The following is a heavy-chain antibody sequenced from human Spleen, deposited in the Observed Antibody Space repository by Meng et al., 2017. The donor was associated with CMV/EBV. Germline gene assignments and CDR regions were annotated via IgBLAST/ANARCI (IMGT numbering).Heavy chain of an antibody. V-gene: IGHV3-21*01. CDR2: ISSSSSYI. Sequence: SGFPFSSYSMNWVRQAPGKGLEWVSSISSSSSYIYYADSVKGRFTISRENAKNSLYLQMNSLRVEDTAVYFCARDGIVGYSRAFDIWGQGTMVTVSS. CDR1: GFPFSSYS. J-gene: IGHJ3*02. CDR3: ARDGIVGYSRAFDI. D-gene: IGHD2-15*01.